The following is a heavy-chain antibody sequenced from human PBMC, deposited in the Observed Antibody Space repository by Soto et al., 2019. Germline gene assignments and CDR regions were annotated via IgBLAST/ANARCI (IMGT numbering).Heavy chain of an antibody. D-gene: IGHD6-6*01. J-gene: IGHJ5*02. Sequence: GASVKVSCKASGGTFSSYAISWVRQAPGQGLEWMGGIIPIFGTANYAQKFQGRVTITADESTSTAYMELSSLRSEDTAVYYCARDLRYSSSVNWFDPWGQGTLVTVSS. CDR3: ARDLRYSSSVNWFDP. V-gene: IGHV1-69*13. CDR1: GGTFSSYA. CDR2: IIPIFGTA.